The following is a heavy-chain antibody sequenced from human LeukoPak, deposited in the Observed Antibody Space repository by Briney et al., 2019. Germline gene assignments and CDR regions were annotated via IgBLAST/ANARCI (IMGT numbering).Heavy chain of an antibody. V-gene: IGHV4-39*07. CDR2: IYYSGST. D-gene: IGHD3-10*01. J-gene: IGHJ5*02. Sequence: SETLSLTCTVSGGSISSSSYYRGWIRQPPGKGLEWIGSIYYSGSTYYNPSLKSRVTISVDTSKNQFSLKLSSVTAADTAVYYCAREVRGDKGHWFDPWGQGTLVTVSS. CDR1: GGSISSSSYY. CDR3: AREVRGDKGHWFDP.